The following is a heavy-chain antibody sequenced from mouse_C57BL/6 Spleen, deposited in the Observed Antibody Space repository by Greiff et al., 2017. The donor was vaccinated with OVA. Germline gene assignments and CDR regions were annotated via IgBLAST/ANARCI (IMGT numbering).Heavy chain of an antibody. CDR3: ARYSNFYYYAMDY. Sequence: EVQGVESGGGLVQPGGSLKLSCAASGFTFSDYYMYWVRQTPEKRLEWVAYISNGGGSTYYPDTVKGRFTISRDNAKNTLYLQMSRLKSEDTAMYYCARYSNFYYYAMDYWGQGTSVTVSS. D-gene: IGHD2-5*01. CDR1: GFTFSDYY. CDR2: ISNGGGST. V-gene: IGHV5-12*01. J-gene: IGHJ4*01.